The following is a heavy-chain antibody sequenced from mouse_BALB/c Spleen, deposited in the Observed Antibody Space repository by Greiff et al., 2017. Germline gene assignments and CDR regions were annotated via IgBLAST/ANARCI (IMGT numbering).Heavy chain of an antibody. Sequence: QVQLQQSGPELVKPGASVKISCKASGYSFTSYYIHWVKQRPGQGLEWIGWIFPGSGNTKYNEKFKGKATLTADTSSSTAYMQLSSLTSEDSAVYFCARSEYGNYGAYWGQGTLVTVSA. CDR3: ARSEYGNYGAY. CDR2: IFPGSGNT. CDR1: GYSFTSYY. D-gene: IGHD2-10*02. J-gene: IGHJ3*01. V-gene: IGHV1-66*01.